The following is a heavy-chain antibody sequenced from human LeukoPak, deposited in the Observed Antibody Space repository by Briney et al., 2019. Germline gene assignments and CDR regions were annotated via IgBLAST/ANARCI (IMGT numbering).Heavy chain of an antibody. D-gene: IGHD3-10*01. CDR3: AKGPDSGSLDY. J-gene: IGHJ4*02. CDR1: GFTFSSYG. Sequence: PGGSLRLSCAASGFTFSSYGMHWVRQAPGKGLEWVAVIWYGGSNKYYADSVEGRFTISRDNSKNTLYLQMNSLRAEDTAVYYCAKGPDSGSLDYWGQGTLVTVSS. V-gene: IGHV3-30*02. CDR2: IWYGGSNK.